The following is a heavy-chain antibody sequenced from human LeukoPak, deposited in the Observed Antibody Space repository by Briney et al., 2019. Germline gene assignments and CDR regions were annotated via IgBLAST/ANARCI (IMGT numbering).Heavy chain of an antibody. D-gene: IGHD3-3*01. J-gene: IGHJ4*02. V-gene: IGHV4-39*07. CDR3: ARDKTFEVVNYFDY. CDR2: IYYSGST. CDR1: GGSVSSGTYY. Sequence: PSETLSLTCTVAGGSVSSGTYYWSWIRQPPGKGLEWTGSIYYSGSTYFNPSLKSRITVSLDTSKNQFSLKLSSVTAADTAVYYCARDKTFEVVNYFDYWAREPWSPSPQ.